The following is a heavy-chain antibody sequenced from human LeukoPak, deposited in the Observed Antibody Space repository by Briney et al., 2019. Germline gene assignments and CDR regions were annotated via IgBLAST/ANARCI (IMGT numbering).Heavy chain of an antibody. CDR1: GYTLTELS. J-gene: IGHJ6*02. CDR3: ATESVVVAATLGLVLNGMDV. Sequence: ASVKVSCKVSGYTLTELSMHWVRQAPGKGLEWMGGFDPEDGETIYAQKFQGRVTMTEDTSTDTAYMELSRLRSEDTAVYYCATESVVVAATLGLVLNGMDVWGRGTTVTVSS. D-gene: IGHD2-15*01. CDR2: FDPEDGET. V-gene: IGHV1-24*01.